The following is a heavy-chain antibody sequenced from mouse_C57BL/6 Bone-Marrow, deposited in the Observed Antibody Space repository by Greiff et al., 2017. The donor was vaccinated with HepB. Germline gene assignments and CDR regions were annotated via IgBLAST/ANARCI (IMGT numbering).Heavy chain of an antibody. CDR3: ASLITTVVASPYYAMDY. CDR2: IDPSDSYT. J-gene: IGHJ4*01. D-gene: IGHD1-1*01. V-gene: IGHV1-69*01. Sequence: QVQLQQSGAELVMPGASVKLSCKASGYTFTSYWMHWVKQRPGQGLEWIGEIDPSDSYTNYNQKFKGKSTLTVDKSSSTAYMQLSSLTSEDSAVYYCASLITTVVASPYYAMDYWGQGTSVTVSS. CDR1: GYTFTSYW.